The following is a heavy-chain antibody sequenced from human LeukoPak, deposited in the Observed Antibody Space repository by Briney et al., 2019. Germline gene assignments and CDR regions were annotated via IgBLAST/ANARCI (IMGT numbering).Heavy chain of an antibody. D-gene: IGHD3-10*01. J-gene: IGHJ4*02. CDR2: ISYDGSNK. CDR1: GFTFSSYA. Sequence: GGSLRPSCAASGFTFSSYAMHWVRQAPGKGLEWVAVISYDGSNKYYADSVKGRFTISRDNSKNTLYLQMSSLRAEDTAVYYCVTNYGSGSYYSYYFDYWGQGTLVTVSS. CDR3: VTNYGSGSYYSYYFDY. V-gene: IGHV3-30*14.